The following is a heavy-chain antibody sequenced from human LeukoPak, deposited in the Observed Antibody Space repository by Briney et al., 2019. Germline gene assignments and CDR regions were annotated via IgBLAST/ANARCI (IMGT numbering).Heavy chain of an antibody. Sequence: ASVKVSCKASGYTFTSYGISWVRQAPGQGLEWMGCISADNGDTNYAQNFQGRVTMTTDTSTSTAYMELRSLRSDDSAVYYCARTEIAVAGTGGDYYYYYGMDVWGQGTTVTVSS. CDR3: ARTEIAVAGTGGDYYYYYGMDV. J-gene: IGHJ6*02. D-gene: IGHD6-13*01. V-gene: IGHV1-18*01. CDR1: GYTFTSYG. CDR2: ISADNGDT.